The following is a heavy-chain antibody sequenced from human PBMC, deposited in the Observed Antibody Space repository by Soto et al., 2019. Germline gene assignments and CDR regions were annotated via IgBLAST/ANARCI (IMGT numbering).Heavy chain of an antibody. Sequence: SETLSLTCAVSGGSISSGNWWSWVRQSPGKGLEWIGEIFASGSTNHNPSLKSRVTISVDKSKNQFSLNLNSVTAADTAMYYCARHGERTIRSLNWFDPWGQGTLVTSPQ. CDR1: GGSISSGNW. CDR2: IFASGST. CDR3: ARHGERTIRSLNWFDP. J-gene: IGHJ5*02. D-gene: IGHD4-17*01. V-gene: IGHV4-4*02.